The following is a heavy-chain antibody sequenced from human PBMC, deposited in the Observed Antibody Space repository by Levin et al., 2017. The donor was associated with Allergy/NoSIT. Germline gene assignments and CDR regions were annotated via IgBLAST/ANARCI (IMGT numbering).Heavy chain of an antibody. Sequence: ASVKVSCKASGYTFTGYYMHWVRQAPGQGLEWMGWINPNSGGTNYAQKFQGRVTMTRDTSISTAYMELSRLRSDDTAVYYCARARGGRSSWYLGWAHYWGQGTLVTVSS. CDR3: ARARGGRSSWYLGWAHY. V-gene: IGHV1-2*02. D-gene: IGHD6-13*01. J-gene: IGHJ4*02. CDR1: GYTFTGYY. CDR2: INPNSGGT.